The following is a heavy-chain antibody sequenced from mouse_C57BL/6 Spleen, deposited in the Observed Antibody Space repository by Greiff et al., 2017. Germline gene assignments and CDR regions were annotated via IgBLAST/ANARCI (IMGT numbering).Heavy chain of an antibody. CDR3: TRYYYGSSLDY. V-gene: IGHV14-4*01. CDR2: IDPENGDT. Sequence: VQLKQSGAELVRPGASVKLSCTASGFNIKDDYMHWVKQRPEQGLEWIGWIDPENGDTEYASKFQGKATITADTSSNTAYLQLSSLTSEDTAVYYCTRYYYGSSLDYWGQGTTLTVSS. D-gene: IGHD1-1*01. CDR1: GFNIKDDY. J-gene: IGHJ2*01.